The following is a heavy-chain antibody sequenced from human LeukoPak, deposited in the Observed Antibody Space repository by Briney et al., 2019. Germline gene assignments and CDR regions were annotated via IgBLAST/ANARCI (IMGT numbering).Heavy chain of an antibody. CDR2: ISGSGGST. CDR3: AKGGYSSGWPFDY. J-gene: IGHJ4*02. Sequence: PGGSLRLSCAASGFTFSSYAMSWVRQAPGKGLEWVSAISGSGGSTYYADSVKGRFTISRDNSKNTLYLQVNSLRAEDTAVYYCAKGGYSSGWPFDYWGQGTLVTVSS. D-gene: IGHD6-19*01. V-gene: IGHV3-23*01. CDR1: GFTFSSYA.